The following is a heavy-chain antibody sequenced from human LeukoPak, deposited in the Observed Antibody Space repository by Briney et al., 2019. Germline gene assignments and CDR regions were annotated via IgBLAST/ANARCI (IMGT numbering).Heavy chain of an antibody. Sequence: PGGSLRLSCAASGFTVNNNYVSWVRHAPGRGLEWVSVIYGGGSTYYADSVKGRFTISRDNSKNTVYLQMNSLRAEDAAVYYCARVQRSSNWFDPWGQGTLVTVSS. CDR2: IYGGGST. D-gene: IGHD5-24*01. CDR3: ARVQRSSNWFDP. V-gene: IGHV3-53*01. CDR1: GFTVNNNY. J-gene: IGHJ5*02.